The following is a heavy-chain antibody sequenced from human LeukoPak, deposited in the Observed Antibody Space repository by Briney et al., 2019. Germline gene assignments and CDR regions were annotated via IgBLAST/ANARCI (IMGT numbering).Heavy chain of an antibody. CDR3: HSSGYYGFDY. J-gene: IGHJ4*02. CDR1: GLTFSSYG. V-gene: IGHV3-30*02. Sequence: PGGSLRLSCALCGLTFSSYGMHWVRQAPGKGLEWVAFIRYDGSNKYYADSVKGRFTISRDNSKNTLYLQMNSLRAEDTAVYYGHSSGYYGFDYWGQGTLVTVSS. CDR2: IRYDGSNK. D-gene: IGHD3-22*01.